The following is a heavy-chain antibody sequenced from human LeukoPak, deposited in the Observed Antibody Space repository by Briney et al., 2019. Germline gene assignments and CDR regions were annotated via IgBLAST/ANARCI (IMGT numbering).Heavy chain of an antibody. Sequence: GGSLRLSCAASGFTFSSYAMSWVRQAPGKGLEWVSGINGGGGNTYYADSVKGRLTISRDNSKNTLYLQMNSLRVEDTAVYYCAKAPAYCGGDCYSGYFQHWGQGTVVTVSS. J-gene: IGHJ1*01. CDR2: INGGGGNT. V-gene: IGHV3-23*01. D-gene: IGHD2-21*01. CDR3: AKAPAYCGGDCYSGYFQH. CDR1: GFTFSSYA.